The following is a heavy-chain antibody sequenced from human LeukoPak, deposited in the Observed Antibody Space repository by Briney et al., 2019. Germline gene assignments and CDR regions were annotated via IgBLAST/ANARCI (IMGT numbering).Heavy chain of an antibody. CDR2: MEYSGST. J-gene: IGHJ3*02. Sequence: SETLSLTCSVSGGSISGYYWSWIRQPPGKGLEWISYMEYSGSTRYNPSLQSRVTISVDTSKNQFFLKLSSVTVADTAMYYCARGLTYYFDSSGYYVTDAFDIWGQGTMVTVSS. CDR3: ARGLTYYFDSSGYYVTDAFDI. D-gene: IGHD3-22*01. V-gene: IGHV4-59*08. CDR1: GGSISGYY.